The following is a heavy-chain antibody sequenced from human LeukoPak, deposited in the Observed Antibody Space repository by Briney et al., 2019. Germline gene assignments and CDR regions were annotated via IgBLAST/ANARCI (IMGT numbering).Heavy chain of an antibody. CDR1: GFISSSYW. D-gene: IGHD3-9*01. CDR2: IKQDGSEK. Sequence: GGSLRLSCAASGFISSSYWMSWVRQAPGKGLEWVANIKQDGSEKYYVDSVKGRFTISRDNAKNSLYLQMDSLRAEDTAVYFCARTSGTGWSHWGQGTLVTVSS. V-gene: IGHV3-7*01. CDR3: ARTSGTGWSH. J-gene: IGHJ1*01.